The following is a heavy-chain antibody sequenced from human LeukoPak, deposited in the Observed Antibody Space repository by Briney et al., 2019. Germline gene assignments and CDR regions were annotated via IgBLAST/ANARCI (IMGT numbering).Heavy chain of an antibody. CDR2: ISSSSSYI. Sequence: GGSLRLSCAASGFTFSSYSMNWVRQAPGKGLERVSSISSSSSYIYYADSVKGRFTISRDNAKNSLYLQMNSLRAEDTAVYYCARASRYNWNYEYYYYMDVWGKGTTVTVSS. J-gene: IGHJ6*03. V-gene: IGHV3-21*01. CDR3: ARASRYNWNYEYYYYMDV. D-gene: IGHD1-7*01. CDR1: GFTFSSYS.